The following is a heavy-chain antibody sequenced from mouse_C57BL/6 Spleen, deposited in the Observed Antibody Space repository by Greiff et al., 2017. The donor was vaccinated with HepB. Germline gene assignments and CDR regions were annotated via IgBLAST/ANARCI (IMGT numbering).Heavy chain of an antibody. CDR1: GFTFSDYG. CDR3: ARTHPVYYDYEDAMDF. CDR2: ISSGSSTI. D-gene: IGHD2-4*01. V-gene: IGHV5-17*01. J-gene: IGHJ4*01. Sequence: EVQRVESGGGLVKPGGSLKLSCAASGFTFSDYGMHWVRQAPEKGLEWVAYISSGSSTIYYADTVKGRFTISRDNAKNTLFLQMTSLRSEDTAMYYCARTHPVYYDYEDAMDFWGQGTSVTVSS.